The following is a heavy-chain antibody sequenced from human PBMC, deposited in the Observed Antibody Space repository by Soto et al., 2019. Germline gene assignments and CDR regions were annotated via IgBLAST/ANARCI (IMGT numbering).Heavy chain of an antibody. CDR1: GFTVSSNY. V-gene: IGHV3-66*01. D-gene: IGHD2-15*01. J-gene: IGHJ6*03. CDR2: IYSGGST. CDR3: ASRTPCSGGSCHTPTDYYYYMDV. Sequence: GGSLRLSCAASGFTVSSNYMSWVRQAPGKGLEWVSVIYSGGSTYYADSVKGRFTISRDNSKNTLYLQMNSLRAEDTAVYYCASRTPCSGGSCHTPTDYYYYMDVWGKGTTVTVSS.